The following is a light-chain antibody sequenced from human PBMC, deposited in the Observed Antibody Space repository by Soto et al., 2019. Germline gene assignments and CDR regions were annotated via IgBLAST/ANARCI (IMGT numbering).Light chain of an antibody. V-gene: IGKV3-20*01. J-gene: IGKJ4*01. CDR1: QSVSSNY. CDR2: GAS. Sequence: EVVLTQSPGTLSLSPGERATLSCRASQSVSSNYLAWYQHRPGQAPRLLIYGASSRATDISDRFSGSGSGTDFTLTISRLEPEDFAVYYCQQYGTSPALTFGGGTKVDIK. CDR3: QQYGTSPALT.